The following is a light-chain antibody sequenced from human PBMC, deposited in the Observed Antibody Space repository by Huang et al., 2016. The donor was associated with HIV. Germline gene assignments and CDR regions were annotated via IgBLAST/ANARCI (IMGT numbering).Light chain of an antibody. CDR1: QRVSRY. CDR2: DAS. J-gene: IGKJ1*01. CDR3: QQRSNWPPWT. Sequence: EIVLTQSPATLSLSPGESPTLSCRASQRVSRYLAWYQQKPGQAPRLLIYDASNRATGIPARFSGSGSGTDFTLTISSLEPEDFAVYYCQQRSNWPPWTFGQGTKVEIK. V-gene: IGKV3-11*01.